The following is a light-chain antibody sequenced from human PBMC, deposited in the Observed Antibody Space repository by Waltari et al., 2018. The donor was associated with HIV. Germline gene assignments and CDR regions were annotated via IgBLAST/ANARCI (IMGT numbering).Light chain of an antibody. V-gene: IGKV1-39*01. J-gene: IGKJ2*01. CDR1: ESISTS. CDR3: QQSYITPYT. CDR2: SAP. Sequence: DIQMTQSPPSLSASVGDRVTLTCRASESISTSLNWYQQKPGKAPKLLINSAPSLQNGVPSRFSGSGSGTDFTLTISSLQREDFASYFCQQSYITPYTFGQGTKLEMK.